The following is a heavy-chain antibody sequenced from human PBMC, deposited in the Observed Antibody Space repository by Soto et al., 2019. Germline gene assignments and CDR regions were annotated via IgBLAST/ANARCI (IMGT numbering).Heavy chain of an antibody. CDR3: AHPRGFGVFDAYDI. D-gene: IGHD3-10*01. Sequence: QPGGSLRLSCAASGFTFSTYAMSWVRQAPGKGLEWVSAISNSGGMIYYADSVQGRFTISRDNSMKTLFLQMHSLRIEDTAVYYCAHPRGFGVFDAYDIWGQGTMVTVSS. CDR2: ISNSGGMI. CDR1: GFTFSTYA. V-gene: IGHV3-23*01. J-gene: IGHJ3*02.